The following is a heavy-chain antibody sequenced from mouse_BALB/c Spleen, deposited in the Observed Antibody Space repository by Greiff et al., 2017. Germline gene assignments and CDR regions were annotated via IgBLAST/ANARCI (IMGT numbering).Heavy chain of an antibody. CDR1: GFAFSSYD. V-gene: IGHV5-12-1*01. CDR2: ISSGGGST. D-gene: IGHD2-14*01. J-gene: IGHJ2*01. Sequence: DVMLVESGGGLVKPGGSLKLSCAASGFAFSSYDMSWVRQTPEKRLEWVAYISSGGGSTYYPDTVKGRFTISRDNAKNTLYLQMSSLKSEDTAMYYCARHKDRYDGVFDYWGQGTTLTVSS. CDR3: ARHKDRYDGVFDY.